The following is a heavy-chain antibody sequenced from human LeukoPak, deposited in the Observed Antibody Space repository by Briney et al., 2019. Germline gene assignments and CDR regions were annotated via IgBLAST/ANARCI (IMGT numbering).Heavy chain of an antibody. V-gene: IGHV4-38-2*02. Sequence: PSETLSLTCTVSGGSISGYYWGWIRQPPGKGLEWIGSIYHSGSTYYNPSLKSRVTISVDTSKNQFSLKLSSVTAADTAVYYCARGGIVVVSPQYAFDIWGQGTMVTVSS. CDR3: ARGGIVVVSPQYAFDI. D-gene: IGHD2-21*01. CDR1: GGSISGYY. J-gene: IGHJ3*02. CDR2: IYHSGST.